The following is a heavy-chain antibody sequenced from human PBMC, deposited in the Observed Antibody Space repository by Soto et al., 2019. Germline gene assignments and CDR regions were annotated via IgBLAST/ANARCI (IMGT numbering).Heavy chain of an antibody. D-gene: IGHD7-27*01. V-gene: IGHV3-48*02. CDR2: IDASGSIM. J-gene: IGHJ3*02. CDR1: GFTLSTYS. Sequence: EAQLVESGGDFVQPGGSLSLSCVASGFTLSTYSVSWVRQAPGKGLEWISYIDASGSIMFYADSVEGRFAISRDNVENSVSLQVNSLRDEDTALYYCASDKLTGDAREAFAIWGQGTMVTVAS. CDR3: ASDKLTGDAREAFAI.